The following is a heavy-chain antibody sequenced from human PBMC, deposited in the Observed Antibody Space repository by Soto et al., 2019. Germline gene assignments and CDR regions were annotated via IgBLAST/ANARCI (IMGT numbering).Heavy chain of an antibody. CDR2: IYPGDSDT. Sequence: PGESLKISCQGSGYSCTSYWIGWVRQIPGKGLEWMGIIYPGDSDTRYSPSFQGQVTISADKSISTAYLQWSSLKASDTAMYYCARQITMVRGAPPLPDYWGQGTLVTVSS. CDR3: ARQITMVRGAPPLPDY. J-gene: IGHJ4*02. D-gene: IGHD3-10*01. V-gene: IGHV5-51*01. CDR1: GYSCTSYW.